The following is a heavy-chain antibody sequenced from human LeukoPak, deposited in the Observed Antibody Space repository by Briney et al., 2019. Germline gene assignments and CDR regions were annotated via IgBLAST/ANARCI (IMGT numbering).Heavy chain of an antibody. J-gene: IGHJ4*02. D-gene: IGHD6-13*01. V-gene: IGHV1-2*02. Sequence: GASVKVSCKASGYTFTGYYMHWVRQAPGQGLEWMGWINPNSGGTNYAQKFRGRVTMTRDTSISTAYMELSRLRSDDTAVYYCARSPPYSSSWYIDYWGQGTLVTVSS. CDR3: ARSPPYSSSWYIDY. CDR1: GYTFTGYY. CDR2: INPNSGGT.